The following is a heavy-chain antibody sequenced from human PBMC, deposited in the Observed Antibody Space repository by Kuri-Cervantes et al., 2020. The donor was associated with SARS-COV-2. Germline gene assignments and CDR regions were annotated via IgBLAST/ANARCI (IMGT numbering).Heavy chain of an antibody. Sequence: GESLKISCAASGFNFSSFAMSWVRQAPGKGLEWVSSISGSGVGTYYADSAKGRFTISRDNSKNTLYLQMNSLRAEDSALYYCAKVGLSFDYWGQGTLVTVSS. CDR1: GFNFSSFA. CDR2: ISGSGVGT. CDR3: AKVGLSFDY. J-gene: IGHJ4*02. D-gene: IGHD2/OR15-2a*01. V-gene: IGHV3-23*01.